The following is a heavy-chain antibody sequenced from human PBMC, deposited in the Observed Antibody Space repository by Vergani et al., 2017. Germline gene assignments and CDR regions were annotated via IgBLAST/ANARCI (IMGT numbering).Heavy chain of an antibody. V-gene: IGHV3-21*01. CDR2: ISSSSSYI. J-gene: IGHJ4*02. CDR3: ARALYGSGSYYNRY. D-gene: IGHD3-10*01. CDR1: GFTFSSYS. Sequence: EVQLLESGGGLVQPGGSLRLSCAASGFTFSSYSMNWVRQAPGKGLEWVSSISSSSSYIYYADSVKGRFTISRDNAKNSLYLQMNSLRAEDTAVYYCARALYGSGSYYNRYWGQGTLVTVSS.